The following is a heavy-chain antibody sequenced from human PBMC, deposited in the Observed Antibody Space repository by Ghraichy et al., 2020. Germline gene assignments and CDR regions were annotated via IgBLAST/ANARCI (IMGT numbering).Heavy chain of an antibody. CDR2: IIPIFGTA. Sequence: SVKVSCKASGGTFSSYAISWVRQAPGQGLEWMGGIIPIFGTANYAQKFQGRVTITADESTSTAYMELSSLRSEDTAVYYCAREASSPHYNWFDPWGQGTLVTVSS. J-gene: IGHJ5*02. CDR1: GGTFSSYA. CDR3: AREASSPHYNWFDP. D-gene: IGHD6-6*01. V-gene: IGHV1-69*13.